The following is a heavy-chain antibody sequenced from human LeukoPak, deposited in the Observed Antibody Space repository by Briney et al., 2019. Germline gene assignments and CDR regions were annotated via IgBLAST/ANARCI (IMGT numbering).Heavy chain of an antibody. V-gene: IGHV4-59*01. CDR2: IYHTWSS. Sequence: PSETLSLTCTVSGVSISSYYWSWIRQPPGKGLEWIGYIYHTWSSNYNPSLKSRVTISVDTSKNQFSLKLSSVTAADTAVYYCARIGGSYYPFDYWGQGALVTVSS. CDR1: GVSISSYY. D-gene: IGHD1-26*01. CDR3: ARIGGSYYPFDY. J-gene: IGHJ4*02.